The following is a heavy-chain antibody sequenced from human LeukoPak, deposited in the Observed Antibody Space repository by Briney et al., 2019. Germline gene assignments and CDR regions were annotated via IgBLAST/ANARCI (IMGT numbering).Heavy chain of an antibody. V-gene: IGHV3-74*03. CDR2: INSDGSST. J-gene: IGHJ6*02. CDR1: GFTFSTFW. D-gene: IGHD6-19*01. CDR3: ARGSYYGMDV. Sequence: GGSLRLSCAASGFTFSTFWMHWVRQAPGKGLVWVSGINSDGSSTTYADSVKGRFTISRDNAKNTLYLQMNNLRAEDTAVYYCARGSYYGMDVWGQGTTVTVSS.